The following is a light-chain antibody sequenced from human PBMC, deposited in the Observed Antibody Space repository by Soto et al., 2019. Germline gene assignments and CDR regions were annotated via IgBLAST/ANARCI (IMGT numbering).Light chain of an antibody. CDR1: SSNIGSNY. CDR3: AAWDDSLSGRV. CDR2: RDN. V-gene: IGLV1-47*01. Sequence: QSVLTQPPSASGTPGQTVIISCSGSSSNIGSNYVYWYQQLPGTAPKLLIYRDNQRPSGVPDRFSGSKSGTSASLAIRGLRSEDEADYYCAAWDDSLSGRVFGGGTKLTVL. J-gene: IGLJ2*01.